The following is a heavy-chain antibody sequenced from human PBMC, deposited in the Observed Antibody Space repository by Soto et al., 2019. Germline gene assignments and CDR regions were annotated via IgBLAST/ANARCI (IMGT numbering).Heavy chain of an antibody. CDR1: GFTFSSYS. CDR3: ARDSPVDCSGGSCYRLFAVIQLWERDFDY. Sequence: GGSLRLSCAASGFTFSSYSMNWVRQAPGKGLEWVSYISSSSSTIYYADSVKGRFTISRDNAKNSLYLQMNSLRDEDTAVYYCARDSPVDCSGGSCYRLFAVIQLWERDFDYWGQGTLVTVSS. CDR2: ISSSSSTI. J-gene: IGHJ4*02. D-gene: IGHD2-15*01. V-gene: IGHV3-48*02.